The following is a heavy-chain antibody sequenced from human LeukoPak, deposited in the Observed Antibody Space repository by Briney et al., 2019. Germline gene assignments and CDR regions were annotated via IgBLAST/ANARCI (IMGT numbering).Heavy chain of an antibody. Sequence: SETLSLTCTVSGGSISSYYWSWIRQPPGKGLEWIGYIYYSGSTNYNPSLKSRVTISVDTSKNQFSLKLSSVTAADTAVYYCARDLYPPRRIAAESGPGWFDPWGQGTLVTVSS. CDR1: GGSISSYY. J-gene: IGHJ5*02. CDR3: ARDLYPPRRIAAESGPGWFDP. D-gene: IGHD6-13*01. CDR2: IYYSGST. V-gene: IGHV4-59*12.